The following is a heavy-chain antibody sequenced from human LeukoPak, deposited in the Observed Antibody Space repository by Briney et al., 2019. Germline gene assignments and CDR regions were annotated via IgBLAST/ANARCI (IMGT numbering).Heavy chain of an antibody. CDR2: IYYSGST. Sequence: SETLSLTCTVSGGSISSGGYYWSWIRQHPGKGLEWIGYIYYSGSTYYNPSLKSRVTISVDTSKNQFSLKLSSVTAADTAVYYCARFLDYYDSSGFAFDIWGQGTMVTVSS. D-gene: IGHD3-22*01. V-gene: IGHV4-31*03. CDR1: GGSISSGGYY. J-gene: IGHJ3*02. CDR3: ARFLDYYDSSGFAFDI.